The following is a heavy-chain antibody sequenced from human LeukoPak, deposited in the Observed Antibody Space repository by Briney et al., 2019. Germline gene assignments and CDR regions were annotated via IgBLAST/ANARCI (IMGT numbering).Heavy chain of an antibody. CDR3: ARSLPAAGIDF. Sequence: GGSLRLSCAASGFTISSNYMSWVRQAPRKGLEWVSVIHSGGITYYADSVKGRFTITRDNSKNTLYLQMNSLRAEDTAVYYCARSLPAAGIDFWGQGTLVTVSS. V-gene: IGHV3-53*01. J-gene: IGHJ4*02. D-gene: IGHD2-2*01. CDR2: IHSGGIT. CDR1: GFTISSNY.